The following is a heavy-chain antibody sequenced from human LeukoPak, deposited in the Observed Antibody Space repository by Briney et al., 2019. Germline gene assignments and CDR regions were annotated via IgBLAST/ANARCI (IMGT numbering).Heavy chain of an antibody. CDR2: ISAYNGNT. CDR3: ARDEVRDYYDSSGYYYHFQH. J-gene: IGHJ1*01. V-gene: IGHV1-18*01. CDR1: GYTLTSYG. D-gene: IGHD3-22*01. Sequence: ASVKVSCKASGYTLTSYGISWVRQAPGQGLEWMGWISAYNGNTNYAQKLQGRVTMTTDTSTSTAYMELRSLRSDDTAVYYCARDEVRDYYDSSGYYYHFQHWGQGTLVTVSS.